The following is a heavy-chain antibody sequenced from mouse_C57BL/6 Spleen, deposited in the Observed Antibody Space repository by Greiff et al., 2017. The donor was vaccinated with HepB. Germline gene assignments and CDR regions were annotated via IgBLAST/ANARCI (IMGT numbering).Heavy chain of an antibody. CDR2: ISSGGDYI. V-gene: IGHV5-9-1*02. CDR1: GFTFSSYA. CDR3: TREGTDYYGSSYDYFDY. Sequence: EVQGVESGEGLVKPGGSLKLSCAASGFTFSSYAMSWVRQTPEKRLEWVAYISSGGDYIYYADTVKGRFTISRDNARNTLYLQMSSLKSEDTAMYYCTREGTDYYGSSYDYFDYWGQGTTLTVSS. D-gene: IGHD1-1*01. J-gene: IGHJ2*01.